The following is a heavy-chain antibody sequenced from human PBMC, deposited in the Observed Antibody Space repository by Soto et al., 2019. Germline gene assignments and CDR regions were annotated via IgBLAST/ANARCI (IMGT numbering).Heavy chain of an antibody. Sequence: SVKVCCKASGYTYNSNDINWAQQATGKGLEWMGWMNPNSGNTGYAQKFQGRVTMTRNTSISTAYMELSRLRSEDTAVYSCARGYFGYCSGGSCTGDYWGQGTLVTVSS. D-gene: IGHD2-15*01. CDR2: MNPNSGNT. CDR3: ARGYFGYCSGGSCTGDY. V-gene: IGHV1-8*01. J-gene: IGHJ4*02. CDR1: GYTYNSND.